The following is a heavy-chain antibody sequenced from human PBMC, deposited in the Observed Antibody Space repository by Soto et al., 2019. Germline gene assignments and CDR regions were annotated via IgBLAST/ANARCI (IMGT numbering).Heavy chain of an antibody. CDR3: ARGGWRVGATVGMDV. Sequence: QVQLVQSGAEVKKPGSSVKVSCKASGGTFSSYTISWVRQAPGQGLEWMGRIIPILGIANYAQKFQGRVTITADKSTSTAYMELSSLRSEDTAVYYCARGGWRVGATVGMDVWGQGTTVTVSS. CDR1: GGTFSSYT. J-gene: IGHJ6*02. CDR2: IIPILGIA. V-gene: IGHV1-69*02. D-gene: IGHD1-26*01.